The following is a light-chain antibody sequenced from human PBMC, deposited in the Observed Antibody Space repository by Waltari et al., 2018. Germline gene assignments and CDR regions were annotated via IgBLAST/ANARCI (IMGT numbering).Light chain of an antibody. J-gene: IGKJ2*01. V-gene: IGKV3-15*01. Sequence: EIVMTQSPATLSVSPGERAPLSCRASQSVSSNLAWYQHKPGQAPRLLIYGASTRATGIPARFSGSGSGTEFTLTISSLQSEDFAVYYCQQYNNWPRRTFAQGTKVEIK. CDR3: QQYNNWPRRT. CDR2: GAS. CDR1: QSVSSN.